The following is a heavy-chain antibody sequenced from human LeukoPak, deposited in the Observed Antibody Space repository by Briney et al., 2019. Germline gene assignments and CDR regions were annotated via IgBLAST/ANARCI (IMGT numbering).Heavy chain of an antibody. D-gene: IGHD3-22*01. CDR2: ISGDGGST. V-gene: IGHV3-43*02. CDR1: GFTFDDYA. Sequence: PGGSLRLSCAASGFTFDDYAMHWVRQAPGKGLEWVSLISGDGGSTYYADSVKGRFTISRDNSKNSLYLQMNSLRTEDTALYYCAKMAHYYDSSGLAFDYWGQGTLVTVSS. J-gene: IGHJ4*02. CDR3: AKMAHYYDSSGLAFDY.